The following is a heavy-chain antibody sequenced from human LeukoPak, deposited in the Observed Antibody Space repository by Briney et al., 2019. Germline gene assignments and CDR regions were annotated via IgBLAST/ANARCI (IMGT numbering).Heavy chain of an antibody. CDR1: GGSFSGYL. J-gene: IGHJ6*01. CDR2: IIYNGEKT. D-gene: IGHD2-2*02. V-gene: IGHV4-34*12. CDR3: TRSGLTGMREYPRADYYYYDMDV. Sequence: PSETLSLTCTVSGGSFSGYLWSWIRQPPGKGLEWIGEIIYNGEKTNYNPSLKSRLTMSVNPSTNPFSLKLSSVTAADTAVYFSTRSGLTGMREYPRADYYYYDMDVWGQGTAVTASS.